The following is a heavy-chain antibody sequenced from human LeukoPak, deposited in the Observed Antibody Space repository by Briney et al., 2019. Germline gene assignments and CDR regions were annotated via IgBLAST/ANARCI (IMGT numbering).Heavy chain of an antibody. D-gene: IGHD1-26*01. V-gene: IGHV3-33*01. J-gene: IGHJ6*02. Sequence: GRSLRLSCAASGFTFSSYGMHSVRQAPGKGLEWVAVIWYDGSNKYYADSVKGRFTISRDNSKNTLYLQMNSLRAEDTAVYYCARDRWELLRYYYYGMDVWGQGTTVTVSS. CDR3: ARDRWELLRYYYYGMDV. CDR2: IWYDGSNK. CDR1: GFTFSSYG.